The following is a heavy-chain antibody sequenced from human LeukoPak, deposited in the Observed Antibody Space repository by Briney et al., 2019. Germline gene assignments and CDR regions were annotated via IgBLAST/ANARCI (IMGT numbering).Heavy chain of an antibody. CDR3: AREILGGFNPGAY. CDR2: IHRSGSP. Sequence: SETLSLTCTVSLDSTTSNFWSWVRQPPGKGLEWVGEIHRSGSPNYNPSLQSRVTISIDRSRNQIALELSYVTAADTAVYYCAREILGGFNPGAYWGQGTLVTVSS. J-gene: IGHJ4*02. D-gene: IGHD1-14*01. V-gene: IGHV4-4*02. CDR1: LDSTTSNF.